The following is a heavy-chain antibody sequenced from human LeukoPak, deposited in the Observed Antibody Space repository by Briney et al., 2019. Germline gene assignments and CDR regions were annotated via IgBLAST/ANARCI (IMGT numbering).Heavy chain of an antibody. Sequence: GGSLRLSCAASGFTFSSYWMTWVRQAPGKGLEWVAHIKEDGSVTEYSESVKGRFTVSRDNAENSLYLQMNTLRAEDTAVYYCLRWRGHAFFESWGQGTLVTVSS. J-gene: IGHJ5*01. V-gene: IGHV3-7*03. CDR1: GFTFSSYW. CDR3: LRWRGHAFFES. D-gene: IGHD3-16*01. CDR2: IKEDGSVT.